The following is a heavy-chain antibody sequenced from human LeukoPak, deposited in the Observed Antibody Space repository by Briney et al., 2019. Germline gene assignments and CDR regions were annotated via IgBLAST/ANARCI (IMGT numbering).Heavy chain of an antibody. V-gene: IGHV3-23*01. CDR1: GFTFSSYT. CDR2: ITTSDGNT. D-gene: IGHD7-27*01. Sequence: QPGGSLRLSCAASGFTFSSYTMSWVRQAPGKGLEWVSTITTSDGNTYYADSVKGRSTVSRDNSKNTLFLQMNSLRAEDTAVYYCAKDGGLWVSAHWGDSWGRGTLVTVSS. CDR3: AKDGGLWVSAHWGDS. J-gene: IGHJ4*02.